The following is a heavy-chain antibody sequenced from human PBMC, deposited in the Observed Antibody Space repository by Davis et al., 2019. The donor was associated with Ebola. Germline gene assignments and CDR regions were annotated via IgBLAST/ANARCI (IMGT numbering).Heavy chain of an antibody. V-gene: IGHV3-21*01. CDR3: ARDRGDFFLEWSFGMDV. Sequence: GGSLRLSCAASGFTFSSYSMNWVRQAPGKGLEWVSSISSSSSYIYYADSVKGRFTISRDNAKNSLYLQMNSLRAEDTAVYYCARDRGDFFLEWSFGMDVWGQGTTVTVSS. D-gene: IGHD3-3*01. CDR2: ISSSSSYI. J-gene: IGHJ6*02. CDR1: GFTFSSYS.